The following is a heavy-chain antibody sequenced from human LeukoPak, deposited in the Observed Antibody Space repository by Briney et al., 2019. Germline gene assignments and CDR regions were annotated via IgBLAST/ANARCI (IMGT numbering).Heavy chain of an antibody. V-gene: IGHV3-30*02. D-gene: IGHD4-23*01. J-gene: IGHJ6*03. CDR1: GFTFSSYG. Sequence: PGGSLRLSCAASGFTFSSYGMHWVRQAPGKGLEWVAFIRYDGSNKYYADSVKGRFTISRDNSKNTLYLQMNSLRAEDTAVYYCAKDDYGGNSRYYYMDVWGKGTTVTVSS. CDR3: AKDDYGGNSRYYYMDV. CDR2: IRYDGSNK.